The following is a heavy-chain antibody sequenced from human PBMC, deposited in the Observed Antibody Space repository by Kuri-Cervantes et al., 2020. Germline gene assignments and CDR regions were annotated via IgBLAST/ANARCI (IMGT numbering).Heavy chain of an antibody. CDR1: GFTFSSYG. CDR2: ISYDGSNK. J-gene: IGHJ6*02. D-gene: IGHD5-18*01. Sequence: LSLTCAASGFTFSSYGMHWVRQAPGKGLEWVAVISYDGSNKYYADSVKGRFTISRDNSKNTLYLQMNSLRAEDTAVYYCAKDREGYSYGWYYYYGMDVWGQGTTVTVSS. CDR3: AKDREGYSYGWYYYYGMDV. V-gene: IGHV3-30*18.